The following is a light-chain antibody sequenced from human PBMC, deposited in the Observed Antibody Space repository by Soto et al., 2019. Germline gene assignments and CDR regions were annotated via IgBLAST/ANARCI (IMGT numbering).Light chain of an antibody. J-gene: IGLJ1*01. CDR3: AAWDDSLNGYV. CDR2: SNN. V-gene: IGLV1-44*01. Sequence: QSALTQPPSASGTPGQRVTISCSGNSSNIGSNTVNWYQQLPGTAPKLLIYSNNQRPSGVPDRFSGSKSGTSASLAISGLQSEDEADYYCAAWDDSLNGYVFGTGTKVTVL. CDR1: SSNIGSNT.